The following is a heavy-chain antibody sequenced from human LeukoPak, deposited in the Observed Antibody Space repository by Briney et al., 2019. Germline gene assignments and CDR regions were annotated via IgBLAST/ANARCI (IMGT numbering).Heavy chain of an antibody. CDR1: GFTFSTYA. J-gene: IGHJ4*02. V-gene: IGHV3-30*04. CDR2: IPYDGSNK. Sequence: GGSLRLSCAASGFTFSTYAMHWVRQAPGKGLEWVAVIPYDGSNKYYADSVKGRFTISRENSKNRLYLQMNSLRAEDTAVYYCAKARIVLMVYASESDYWGQGTLVTVSS. CDR3: AKARIVLMVYASESDY. D-gene: IGHD2-8*01.